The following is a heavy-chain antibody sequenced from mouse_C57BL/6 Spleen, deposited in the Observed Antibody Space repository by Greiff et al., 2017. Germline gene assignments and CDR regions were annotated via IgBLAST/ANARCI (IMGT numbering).Heavy chain of an antibody. J-gene: IGHJ2*01. CDR3: AREGVYYYGVDY. CDR1: GYSITSGYY. V-gene: IGHV3-6*01. CDR2: ISYDGSN. Sequence: EVKLVESGPGLVKPSQSLSLTCSVPGYSITSGYYWNWIRQFPGNKLEWMGYISYDGSNNYNPSLKNRISITRDPSKNQFFLKLNSVTTEDTATYYCAREGVYYYGVDYWGQGTTLTVSS. D-gene: IGHD1-1*01.